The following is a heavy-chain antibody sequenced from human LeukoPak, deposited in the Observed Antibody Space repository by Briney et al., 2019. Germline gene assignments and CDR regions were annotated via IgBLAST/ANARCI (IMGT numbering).Heavy chain of an antibody. CDR2: IRYDGSDK. J-gene: IGHJ3*02. D-gene: IGHD3-22*01. Sequence: GGSLRLSCAASGFSFSSSAMHWVRQAPGKGREWVAFIRYDGSDKYYADSVKGRFTISRDNAKNSLYLQMNSPRAEDTALYHCARERYDSSGYAAFDIWGQGTMVTACS. CDR3: ARERYDSSGYAAFDI. V-gene: IGHV3-30*02. CDR1: GFSFSSSA.